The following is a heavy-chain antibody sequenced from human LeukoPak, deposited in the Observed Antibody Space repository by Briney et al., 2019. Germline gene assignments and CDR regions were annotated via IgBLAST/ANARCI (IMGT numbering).Heavy chain of an antibody. D-gene: IGHD5-18*01. CDR1: GFTFSSYA. CDR3: ARTRGYSYGPFDY. Sequence: QSGRSLRLSCAASGFTFSSYAMHWVRQAPGKGLEWVAVISYDGSNKYYADSVKGRFTISRDNSKNTLYLQMNSLRAEDTAVYYCARTRGYSYGPFDYWGQGTLVTVSS. CDR2: ISYDGSNK. J-gene: IGHJ4*02. V-gene: IGHV3-30*04.